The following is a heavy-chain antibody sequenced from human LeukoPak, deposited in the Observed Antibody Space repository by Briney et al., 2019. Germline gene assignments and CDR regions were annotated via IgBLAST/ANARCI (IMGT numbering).Heavy chain of an antibody. CDR3: ARDPQMYDFDNSASLDP. Sequence: ASVTLSCKASDYTFTNYSITWVRQAPGQGLEWMGWISARNGKTSYAQNLQGRVTMTTGTSTSTAYMELRSLRSDDTAVYYCARDPQMYDFDNSASLDPWGQGTLVTVSS. J-gene: IGHJ5*02. CDR1: DYTFTNYS. D-gene: IGHD3-22*01. CDR2: ISARNGKT. V-gene: IGHV1-18*01.